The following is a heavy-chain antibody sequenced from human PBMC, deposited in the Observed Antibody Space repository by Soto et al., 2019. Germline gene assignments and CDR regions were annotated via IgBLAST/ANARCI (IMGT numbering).Heavy chain of an antibody. V-gene: IGHV3-9*01. CDR2: ISWNRGTI. CDR1: GFTFDTYA. J-gene: IGHJ4*02. CDR3: AKDKLYSNFEYYFDY. D-gene: IGHD4-4*01. Sequence: EVQLVESGGGLVQPGRSLRLSCTAAGFTFDTYALHWVRQAPGKGLEWVSGISWNRGTIGYADSVKGRFTISRDNAKNSLYLPMDSLRPEDTALYYCAKDKLYSNFEYYFDYWCRGTLVTVSS.